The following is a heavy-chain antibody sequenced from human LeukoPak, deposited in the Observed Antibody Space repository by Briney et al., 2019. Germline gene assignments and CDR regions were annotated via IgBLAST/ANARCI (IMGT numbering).Heavy chain of an antibody. CDR3: ARGRHIVVVPAAPHGYFQH. CDR2: INHSGST. Sequence: ASETLSLTCAVYGGSFSGYYWSWIRQPPGKGLEWIGEINHSGSTNYNPSLKSRVTISVDTSKNQFSLKLSSVTAADTAVYHCARGRHIVVVPAAPHGYFQHWGQGTLVTVSS. V-gene: IGHV4-34*01. CDR1: GGSFSGYY. J-gene: IGHJ1*01. D-gene: IGHD2-2*01.